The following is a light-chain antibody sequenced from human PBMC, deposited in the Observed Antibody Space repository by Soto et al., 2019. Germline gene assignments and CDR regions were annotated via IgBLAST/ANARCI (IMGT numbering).Light chain of an antibody. CDR1: QSVSIN. J-gene: IGKJ1*01. CDR2: DAS. Sequence: EIVMTQSPGTLSVSPWERATLSCRASQSVSINLAWYQQKPGQAPRPLIYDASTRATGIPARFSGSGSGTEFTLTISSLQSKDFAVYYCQQYDSSPRTFGQGTKVDIK. V-gene: IGKV3D-15*01. CDR3: QQYDSSPRT.